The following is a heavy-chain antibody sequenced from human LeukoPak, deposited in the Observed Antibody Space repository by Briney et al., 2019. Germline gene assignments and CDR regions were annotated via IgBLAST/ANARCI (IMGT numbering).Heavy chain of an antibody. CDR3: ASAEGWESEY. V-gene: IGHV3-7*01. CDR1: GTTFDTDY. J-gene: IGHJ4*02. Sequence: GGSLRLSCAASGTTFDTDYMTWVRQTPEKGLEWVANINQGGSETNYVDSVKGRFTISRDNANKSLYLQMNSLRVEDTAVYYCASAEGWESEYWGQGTLVTVSS. CDR2: INQGGSET. D-gene: IGHD1-26*01.